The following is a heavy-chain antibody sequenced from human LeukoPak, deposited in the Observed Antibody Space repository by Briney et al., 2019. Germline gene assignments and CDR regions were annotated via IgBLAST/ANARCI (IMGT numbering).Heavy chain of an antibody. CDR1: GFIFSTYG. Sequence: PGGSLRLSCAASGFIFSTYGMHWVRQAPGKGLEWVAVISYDGGNYDGGNKYYADSVKGRFTISRDNSKNTLYLQMNSLRVEVTAVYYCAKVFGTGWANDVFDIWGHGTKVTVSS. CDR2: ISYDGGNYDGGNK. CDR3: AKVFGTGWANDVFDI. J-gene: IGHJ3*02. V-gene: IGHV3-30*18. D-gene: IGHD6-19*01.